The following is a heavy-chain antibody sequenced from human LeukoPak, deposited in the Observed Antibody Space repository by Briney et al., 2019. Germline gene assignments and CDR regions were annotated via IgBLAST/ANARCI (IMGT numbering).Heavy chain of an antibody. CDR2: INPNSGGT. J-gene: IGHJ4*02. V-gene: IGHV1-2*02. Sequence: ASVKVSCKASGYTFTGYYIHWVRQAPGQGLEWMGWINPNSGGTNSAQKFQGRVTMTRDTSISTAYMELSRLRSDDTAVYYCARGELSHRRDGYNHPDYWGQGTLVTVSS. CDR1: GYTFTGYY. D-gene: IGHD5-24*01. CDR3: ARGELSHRRDGYNHPDY.